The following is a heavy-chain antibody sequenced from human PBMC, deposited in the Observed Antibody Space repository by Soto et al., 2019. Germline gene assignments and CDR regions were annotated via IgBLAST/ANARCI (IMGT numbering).Heavy chain of an antibody. J-gene: IGHJ4*02. Sequence: ASVKVSCKASGYNFMPYGVNWVRQAPGQGLEWMGWISPWKGNTNYAQSLQGRVTMTTDTSTSTAYMELRSLTSDDTAVYYCARDLDPSGSYYNDYWGPGTLVTVSS. CDR1: GYNFMPYG. D-gene: IGHD3-10*01. V-gene: IGHV1-18*04. CDR3: ARDLDPSGSYYNDY. CDR2: ISPWKGNT.